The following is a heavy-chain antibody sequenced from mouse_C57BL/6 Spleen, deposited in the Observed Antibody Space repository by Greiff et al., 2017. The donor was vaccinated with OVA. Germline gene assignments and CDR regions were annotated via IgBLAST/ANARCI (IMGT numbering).Heavy chain of an antibody. CDR2: IDPEDGET. D-gene: IGHD1-1*01. V-gene: IGHV14-2*01. CDR1: GFNIKDYY. CDR3: ARWPITTVVPYAMDY. Sequence: DVQLQESGAELVKPGASVKLSCTASGFNIKDYYMHWVKQRTEQGLEWIGRIDPEDGETKYAPKFQGKATITADTSSNTAYLQLSSLTSEDTAVYYCARWPITTVVPYAMDYWGQGTSVTVSS. J-gene: IGHJ4*01.